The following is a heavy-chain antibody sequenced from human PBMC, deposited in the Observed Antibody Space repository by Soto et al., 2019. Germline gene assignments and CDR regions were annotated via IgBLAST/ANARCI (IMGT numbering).Heavy chain of an antibody. V-gene: IGHV1-18*01. CDR3: ARDARGTRGFDEMDI. CDR2: IIPYNDNT. CDR1: GYIFSDYG. D-gene: IGHD3-9*01. J-gene: IGHJ6*02. Sequence: ASVKVSCKASGYIFSDYGINWVRLAPGQGLEWMGWIIPYNDNTKYAENFQGRVTLTTDASTNTVYMELRSLTPDDTGVYYCARDARGTRGFDEMDIWGQGTTVTVSS.